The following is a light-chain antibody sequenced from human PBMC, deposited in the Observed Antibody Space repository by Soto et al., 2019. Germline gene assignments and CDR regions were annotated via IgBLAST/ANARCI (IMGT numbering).Light chain of an antibody. Sequence: IQMTQSPSSLSASVGDRVTITCQASQDISNYLNWYQQKPGKAPKLLIYDASNLETGVPSRFSGSGSGTEFTFTISSLQPEDTAAYYCQQYDNLPLTFGGGTQVEIK. CDR2: DAS. V-gene: IGKV1-33*01. J-gene: IGKJ4*01. CDR3: QQYDNLPLT. CDR1: QDISNY.